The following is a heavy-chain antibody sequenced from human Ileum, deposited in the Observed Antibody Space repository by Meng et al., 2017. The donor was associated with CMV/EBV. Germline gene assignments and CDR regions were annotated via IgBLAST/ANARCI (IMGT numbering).Heavy chain of an antibody. Sequence: GESLKISCAASGFIFSSYTMNWVRQAPGKGLEWVSSISSSSSDISYADSVKGRFSISRDNAKDTLHLQMDSLRGEDSAVYYCARDHHLMYYYDTSCYYPWGQGTLVTVSS. V-gene: IGHV3-21*01. CDR3: ARDHHLMYYYDTSCYYP. CDR2: ISSSSSDI. D-gene: IGHD3-22*01. J-gene: IGHJ5*02. CDR1: GFIFSSYT.